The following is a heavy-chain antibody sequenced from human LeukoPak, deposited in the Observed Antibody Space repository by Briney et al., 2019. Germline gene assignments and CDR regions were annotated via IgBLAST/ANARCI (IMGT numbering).Heavy chain of an antibody. J-gene: IGHJ6*02. CDR3: ARRPIKYYYYGMDV. CDR1: GFTFSSYG. V-gene: IGHV3-30*03. Sequence: PGGSLRLSCAASGFTFSSYGMHWVRQAPGKGLEWVTVISYDGSNKYYADSVKGRFTISRDNSKNTLYLQMNSLRAEDTAVHYCARRPIKYYYYGMDVWGQGTTVTVSS. CDR2: ISYDGSNK.